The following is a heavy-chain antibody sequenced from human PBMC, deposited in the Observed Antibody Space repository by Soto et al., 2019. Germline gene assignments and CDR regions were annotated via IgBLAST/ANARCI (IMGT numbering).Heavy chain of an antibody. CDR2: IKQDGSEK. V-gene: IGHV3-7*03. CDR3: ARDLPDYDFWSGYSPIDYYFDY. CDR1: GFTFSSYW. Sequence: PGGSLRLSCAASGFTFSSYWMSWVRQAPGKGLEWVANIKQDGSEKYYVDSVKGRFTISRDNAKNSLYLQMNSLRAEDTAVYYCARDLPDYDFWSGYSPIDYYFDYWGQGTLVTVSS. D-gene: IGHD3-3*01. J-gene: IGHJ4*02.